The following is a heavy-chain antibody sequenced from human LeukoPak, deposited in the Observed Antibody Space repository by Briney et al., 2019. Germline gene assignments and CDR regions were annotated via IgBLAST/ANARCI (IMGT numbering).Heavy chain of an antibody. CDR3: ARQEYSSGWYADY. CDR1: GGSISSSSYY. CDR2: IYYSGST. D-gene: IGHD6-19*01. J-gene: IGHJ4*02. Sequence: SETLSLTCTVSGGSISSSSYYCGWIRQPPGKGLEWIGSIYYSGSTYYNPSLKSRVTMSVDTSKNQFSLKLSSVTAADTAVYYCARQEYSSGWYADYWGQGTLVTVSS. V-gene: IGHV4-39*01.